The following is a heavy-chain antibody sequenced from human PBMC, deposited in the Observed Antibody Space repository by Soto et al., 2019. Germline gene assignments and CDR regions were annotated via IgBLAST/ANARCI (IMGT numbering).Heavy chain of an antibody. D-gene: IGHD3-3*01. CDR1: GYTFTSHG. V-gene: IGHV1-3*01. CDR3: ARESPYYDFWSGSYRPYHFYAMDV. CDR2: INAGSGNT. J-gene: IGHJ6*02. Sequence: ASVKVSCKASGYTFTSHGIHWVRQAPGQRLEWMGWINAGSGNTKYSQKFQGRVTTTRDTSASTAYMELSGLRSEDTAVYYCARESPYYDFWSGSYRPYHFYAMDVWGQGTTVTVSS.